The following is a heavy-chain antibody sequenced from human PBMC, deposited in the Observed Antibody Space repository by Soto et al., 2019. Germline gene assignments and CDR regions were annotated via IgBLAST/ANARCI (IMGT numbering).Heavy chain of an antibody. J-gene: IGHJ4*02. D-gene: IGHD6-13*01. V-gene: IGHV6-1*01. CDR2: TYYRSKWYS. CDR3: ARQGSSWFDY. CDR1: GDSVSSNSAA. Sequence: TLSLTCAISGDSVSSNSAAWTWIRQSPSRGLEWLGRTYYRSKWYSDYAVSVRSRITINADTTRNQFSLQVNSVTPEDTAVYYCARQGSSWFDYWGQGALVTVSS.